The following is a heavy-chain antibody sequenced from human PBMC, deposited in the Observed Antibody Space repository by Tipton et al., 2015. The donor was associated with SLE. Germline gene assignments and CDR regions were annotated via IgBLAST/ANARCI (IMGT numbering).Heavy chain of an antibody. Sequence: TLSLTCTVSGGSISSYYWSWIRQPPGKGLEWIGEINHSGSTNYNPSLKSRVTISVDTSKNQFSLKLSSVTAADTAVYYCARAGGWGTDYWGQGTLVTVSS. CDR1: GGSISSYY. CDR3: ARAGGWGTDY. D-gene: IGHD1-1*01. V-gene: IGHV4-34*01. J-gene: IGHJ4*02. CDR2: INHSGST.